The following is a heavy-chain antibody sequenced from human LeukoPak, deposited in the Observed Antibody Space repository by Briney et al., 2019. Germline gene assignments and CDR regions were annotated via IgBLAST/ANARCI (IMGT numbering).Heavy chain of an antibody. CDR3: AREGDFNGSGRGDS. V-gene: IGHV1-2*02. CDR2: INPNTGGT. D-gene: IGHD3-10*01. CDR1: GYTFTRFY. J-gene: IGHJ4*02. Sequence: ASARVSCKTSGYTFTRFYIHWVRQAPGQGLEWMGWINPNTGGTNFAQKFQGRVTMTTDTSISTAYMDLRRLTSDDTAVYFCAREGDFNGSGRGDSWGQGTLVSVSS.